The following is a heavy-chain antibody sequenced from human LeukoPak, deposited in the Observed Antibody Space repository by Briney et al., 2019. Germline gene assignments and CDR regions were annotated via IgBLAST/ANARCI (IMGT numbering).Heavy chain of an antibody. CDR1: GYTFTSYD. CDR2: MNPNSGNT. D-gene: IGHD3-22*01. Sequence: ASVKVSCTASGYTFTSYDINWVRQATGQGLEWMGWMNPNSGNTGYAQKFQGRVTMTRNTSISTAYMELSSLRSEDTAVYYCARFFGSYYYDSSGYSDAFDIWGQGTMVTVSS. V-gene: IGHV1-8*01. CDR3: ARFFGSYYYDSSGYSDAFDI. J-gene: IGHJ3*02.